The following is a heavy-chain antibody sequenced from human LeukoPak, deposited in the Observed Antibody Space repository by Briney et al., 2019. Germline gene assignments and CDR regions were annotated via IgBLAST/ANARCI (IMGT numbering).Heavy chain of an antibody. CDR3: ARDEYYYDSSGRPLYYFDY. J-gene: IGHJ4*02. V-gene: IGHV3-33*01. CDR1: GFTFSSYG. CDR2: IWYDGSNK. Sequence: PGGSLRLSCAASGFTFSSYGMHWVRQAPGKGLEWVAVIWYDGSNKYYADSVKGRFTISRDNSKNTLYLQMNSLRAKDTAVYYCARDEYYYDSSGRPLYYFDYWGQGTLVTVSS. D-gene: IGHD3-22*01.